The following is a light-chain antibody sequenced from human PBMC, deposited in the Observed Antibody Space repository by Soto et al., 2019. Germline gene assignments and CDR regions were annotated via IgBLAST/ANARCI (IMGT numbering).Light chain of an antibody. CDR2: GAS. CDR3: QQYHDWPPIT. J-gene: IGKJ3*01. V-gene: IGKV3-15*01. Sequence: EIVMTQSPATLSVSPGEGVTLSCRASQSVSSDLAWYQQKTGQSPRLLMYGASTRATDITARFSGGGSGTEFTLTISSLQSADVAIYYCQQYHDWPPITFGPGTKVDIK. CDR1: QSVSSD.